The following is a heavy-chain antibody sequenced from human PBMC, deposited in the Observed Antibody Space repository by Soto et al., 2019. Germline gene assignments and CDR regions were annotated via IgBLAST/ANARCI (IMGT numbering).Heavy chain of an antibody. D-gene: IGHD3-10*01. V-gene: IGHV3-23*01. CDR3: AKDPMVRGVLPYHFDY. Sequence: PGGSLRLSCAVSGFTFSNYAMSWVRRAPGKGLEWVSVISGGGDITYYADSVKGRFTISRDNSKNTLYLQMNSLGADDTAVYYCAKDPMVRGVLPYHFDYWGQGTLVTVSS. CDR2: ISGGGDIT. J-gene: IGHJ4*02. CDR1: GFTFSNYA.